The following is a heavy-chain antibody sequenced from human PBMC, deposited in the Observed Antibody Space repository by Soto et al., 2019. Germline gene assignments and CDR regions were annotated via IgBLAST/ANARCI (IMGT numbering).Heavy chain of an antibody. V-gene: IGHV1-69*01. CDR3: ARSQGSSTSLEIYYYYYYGMDV. Sequence: QVQLVQSGAEVKKPGSSVKVSCKASGGTFSSYAISWVRQAPGQGLEWMGGIIPISGTANYAQKFQGRVTSTADESTSTANMELSSLRSEHTAVYYCARSQGSSTSLEIYYYYYYGMDVWGQGTTVTVSS. CDR1: GGTFSSYA. CDR2: IIPISGTA. D-gene: IGHD2-2*01. J-gene: IGHJ6*02.